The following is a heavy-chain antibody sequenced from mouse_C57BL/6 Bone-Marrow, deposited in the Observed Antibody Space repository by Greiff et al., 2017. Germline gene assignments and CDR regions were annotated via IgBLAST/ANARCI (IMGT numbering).Heavy chain of an antibody. CDR1: GYTFTSYD. Sequence: QVQLQQSGPELVKPGASVKLSCKASGYTFTSYDINWVKQRPGQGLEWIGWIYPRDGSTKYNETFKGKATLTEDTSSSTAYMELHDLTSEDSAVYFCARAYYSLTTRGEYWGQGTSVTVSS. CDR2: IYPRDGST. CDR3: ARAYYSLTTRGEY. D-gene: IGHD2-12*01. J-gene: IGHJ4*01. V-gene: IGHV1-85*01.